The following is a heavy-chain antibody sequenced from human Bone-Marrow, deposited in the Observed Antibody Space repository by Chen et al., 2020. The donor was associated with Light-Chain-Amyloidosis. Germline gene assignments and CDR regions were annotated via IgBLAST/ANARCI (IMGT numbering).Heavy chain of an antibody. CDR1: GYTFPTYW. J-gene: IGHJ4*02. V-gene: IGHV5-51*01. CDR2: IYPDDSDA. D-gene: IGHD5-12*01. CDR3: ARRRDGYNFDY. Sequence: EVQLEQSGPEVKKPGESLKFSCKGSGYTFPTYWIGWVRQMPGKGLEWMGVIYPDDSDARYSPSFEGQVTISADKSITTAYLQWRSLKASDTAMYYCARRRDGYNFDYWGQGTLVTVSS.